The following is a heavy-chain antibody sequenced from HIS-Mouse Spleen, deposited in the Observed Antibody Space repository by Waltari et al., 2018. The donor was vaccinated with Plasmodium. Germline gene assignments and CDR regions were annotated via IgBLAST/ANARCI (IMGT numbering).Heavy chain of an antibody. CDR1: GYSISSGYY. V-gene: IGHV4-38-2*02. D-gene: IGHD2-15*01. CDR3: ARSLGIASSYWYFDL. CDR2: IYHSGST. J-gene: IGHJ2*01. Sequence: QVQLQESGPGLVKPSETLSLTCTVSGYSISSGYYWGWIRQPPGKGLEWIGSIYHSGSTYYNPSLKSRVTISVDTYKNQFSLKLSSVTAADTAVYYCARSLGIASSYWYFDLWGRGTLVTVSS.